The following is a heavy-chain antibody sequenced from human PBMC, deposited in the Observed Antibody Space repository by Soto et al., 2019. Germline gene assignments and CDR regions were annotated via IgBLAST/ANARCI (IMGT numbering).Heavy chain of an antibody. CDR1: GFTVSSNY. D-gene: IGHD3-3*01. Sequence: GSLSLSCAASGFTVSSNYMSWVRQAPGKGLEWVSVIYSGGSTYYADSVKGRFTISRHNSKNTLYLQMNSLRAEDTAVYYCARGITIFGVVSYMDVWGKGTTVTVSS. V-gene: IGHV3-53*04. CDR2: IYSGGST. J-gene: IGHJ6*03. CDR3: ARGITIFGVVSYMDV.